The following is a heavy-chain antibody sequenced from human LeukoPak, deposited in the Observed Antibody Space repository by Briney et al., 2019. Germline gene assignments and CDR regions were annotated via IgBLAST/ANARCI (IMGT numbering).Heavy chain of an antibody. CDR1: GYTFTSYG. Sequence: ASVKVSCKASGYTFTSYGISWVRQAPGQGLEWMGWISAYNGNTNYAQKLQGRVTMTTDTSTSTAYMELRSLRSDDTAVYYCARVMYNWNDGAYYFDYWGQGTLVTVSS. J-gene: IGHJ4*02. CDR2: ISAYNGNT. CDR3: ARVMYNWNDGAYYFDY. V-gene: IGHV1-18*01. D-gene: IGHD1-20*01.